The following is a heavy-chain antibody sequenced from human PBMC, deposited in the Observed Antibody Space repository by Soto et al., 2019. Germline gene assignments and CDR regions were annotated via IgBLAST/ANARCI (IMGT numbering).Heavy chain of an antibody. J-gene: IGHJ6*02. Sequence: ASVKVSCKASGYTVTGYDIHWVRQATGQGLEWMGWMNPNTGYTANAQKFQGRVTMTRNISISTAYMELRSLRSDDTAVYYCARDVVVPAAIDYYYGMDVWGQGTTVTVSS. CDR2: MNPNTGYT. CDR1: GYTVTGYD. CDR3: ARDVVVPAAIDYYYGMDV. V-gene: IGHV1-8*01. D-gene: IGHD2-2*01.